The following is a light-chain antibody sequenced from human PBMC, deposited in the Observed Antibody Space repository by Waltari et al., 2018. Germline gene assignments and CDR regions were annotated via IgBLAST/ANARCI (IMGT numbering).Light chain of an antibody. CDR2: EVS. V-gene: IGLV2-14*01. Sequence: QSALTQPASVSGSPGQSITISCTGTSGDVGGYNYVSWYQQHPGKAPKLMIYEVSNRPSGVSNRFSGSKSGNTASLTISGLQAEDEADYYCSSYTSSSISYVFGTGTKVTVL. CDR1: SGDVGGYNY. J-gene: IGLJ1*01. CDR3: SSYTSSSISYV.